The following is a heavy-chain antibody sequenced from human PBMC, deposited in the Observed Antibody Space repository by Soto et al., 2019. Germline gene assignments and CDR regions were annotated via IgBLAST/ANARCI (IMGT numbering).Heavy chain of an antibody. CDR3: AKIEQSHYGDYEIDY. D-gene: IGHD4-17*01. V-gene: IGHV3-30*18. Sequence: QVQLVESGGGVVQPGRSLRLSCAASGFTFSSYGMHWVRQAPGKGLXWVAVISYDGSNKYYADSVKGRFTISRDNSKNTLYLQMNSLRAEDTAVYYCAKIEQSHYGDYEIDYWGQGTLVTVSS. CDR2: ISYDGSNK. CDR1: GFTFSSYG. J-gene: IGHJ4*02.